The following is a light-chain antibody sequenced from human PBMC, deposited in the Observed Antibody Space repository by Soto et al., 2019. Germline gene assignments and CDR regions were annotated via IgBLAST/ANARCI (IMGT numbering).Light chain of an antibody. J-gene: IGKJ5*01. V-gene: IGKV2-28*01. CDR1: QSLLHSNGYNY. Sequence: DIVMTQSPLSLPVTPGEPASISCRSSQSLLHSNGYNYLDWYLQKQGQSPQLLIYLGSNRASGDPELFSGSRSGTDITLKISRVEAEHVGAYYCMQALQTPITFGPGTRLEIK. CDR2: LGS. CDR3: MQALQTPIT.